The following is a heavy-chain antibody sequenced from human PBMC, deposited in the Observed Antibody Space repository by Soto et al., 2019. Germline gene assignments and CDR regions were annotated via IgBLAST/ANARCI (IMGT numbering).Heavy chain of an antibody. Sequence: EVQLVESGGTLVQPGGSLRLSCAASGFTFSTYSMNWVRQAPGKGLEWVSYISRTSSTRYYADSVKGRFTISRDNAVNSLYMQVSSLRAEDTAVYYCARDLGYYYDSPPQLNYYYYGMDVWGQGTTVTVSS. V-gene: IGHV3-48*01. J-gene: IGHJ6*02. CDR2: ISRTSSTR. CDR1: GFTFSTYS. CDR3: ARDLGYYYDSPPQLNYYYYGMDV. D-gene: IGHD3-22*01.